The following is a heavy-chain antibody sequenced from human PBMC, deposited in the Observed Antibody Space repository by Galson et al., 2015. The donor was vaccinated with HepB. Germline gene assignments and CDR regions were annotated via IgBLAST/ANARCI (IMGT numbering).Heavy chain of an antibody. CDR1: GYTFTSYG. V-gene: IGHV1-18*04. D-gene: IGHD5-12*01. Sequence: SVKVSCKASGYTFTSYGISWVRQAPGQGLEWMGWISAYNGNTNYAQKLQGRVTMTTDTSTSTAYMELRSLRSDDTAVYYCARNRNLQRGYSGYVSDYWGQGTLVTVSS. J-gene: IGHJ4*02. CDR3: ARNRNLQRGYSGYVSDY. CDR2: ISAYNGNT.